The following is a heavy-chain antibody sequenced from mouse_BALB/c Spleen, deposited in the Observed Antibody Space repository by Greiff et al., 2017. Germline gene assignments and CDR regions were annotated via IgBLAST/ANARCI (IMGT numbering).Heavy chain of an antibody. V-gene: IGHV14-3*02. CDR3: APYGSNPYWYFDV. D-gene: IGHD1-1*01. J-gene: IGHJ1*01. CDR1: GFNIKDTY. Sequence: EVQLQQSGAELVKPGASVKLSCTASGFNIKDTYMHWVKQRPEQGLEWIGRIDPANGNTKYDPKFQGKATITADTSSNTAYLQLSSLTSEDTAVYYCAPYGSNPYWYFDVWGAGTTVTVSS. CDR2: IDPANGNT.